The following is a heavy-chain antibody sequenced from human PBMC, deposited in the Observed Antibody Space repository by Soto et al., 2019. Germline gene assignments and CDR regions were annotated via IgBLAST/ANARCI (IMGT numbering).Heavy chain of an antibody. V-gene: IGHV4-39*07. J-gene: IGHJ5*02. CDR1: GGSISSGSYY. CDR2: IYYSGST. CDR3: AKLPWADYGGRFDP. D-gene: IGHD4-17*01. Sequence: LSLTCTVSGGSISSGSYYWGWIRHPPGKGLEWIGSIYYSGSTNYNPSLKSRVTISVDTSKTQFSLKLSSVTAADTALYYCAKLPWADYGGRFDPWGQGTLVTVSS.